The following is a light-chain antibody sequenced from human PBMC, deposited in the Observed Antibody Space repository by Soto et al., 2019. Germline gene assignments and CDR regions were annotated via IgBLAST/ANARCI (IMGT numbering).Light chain of an antibody. CDR2: EGS. CDR3: CSYAGTGTYV. CDR1: SRDVGSYNV. J-gene: IGLJ1*01. V-gene: IGLV2-23*01. Sequence: QSALTQPASVSGSPGQSITISCTGTSRDVGSYNVVSWYQQHPGKAPKLMIYEGSKRPSGVSNRFSGSKSGNTASLTISGLQAEDEADYYCCSYAGTGTYVFGTGTKLTVL.